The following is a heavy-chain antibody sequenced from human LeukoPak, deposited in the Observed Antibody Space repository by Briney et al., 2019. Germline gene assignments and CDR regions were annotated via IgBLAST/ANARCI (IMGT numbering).Heavy chain of an antibody. J-gene: IGHJ4*02. CDR1: GFTFSSYG. CDR3: ARGSSSGWYSGSVDY. D-gene: IGHD6-19*01. V-gene: IGHV3-33*01. Sequence: GGSLRLSCAASGFTFSSYGMHWVRQAPGKGLEWVAVIWYDGSNKYYADSVKGRFTISRDNSKNTLYLQMNSLRAEDTAVYYCARGSSSGWYSGSVDYWGQGTLATVSS. CDR2: IWYDGSNK.